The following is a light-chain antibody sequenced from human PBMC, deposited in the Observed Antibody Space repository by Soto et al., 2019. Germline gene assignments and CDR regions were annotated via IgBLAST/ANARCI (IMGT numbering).Light chain of an antibody. Sequence: EIVLTQSPATLSLSPGERATLSCRASQSVSSYLAWYQQKPGQAPRLLIYDASNRATGIPARFSGSGSGTYFTLTISRLEPEDFSVYYCHQRSNWPTFGQGTKLEIK. CDR1: QSVSSY. J-gene: IGKJ2*01. CDR3: HQRSNWPT. CDR2: DAS. V-gene: IGKV3-11*01.